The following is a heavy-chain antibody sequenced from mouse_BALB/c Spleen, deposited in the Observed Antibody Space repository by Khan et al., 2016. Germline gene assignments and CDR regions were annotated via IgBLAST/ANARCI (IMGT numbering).Heavy chain of an antibody. D-gene: IGHD1-1*01. CDR2: INTYSGES. J-gene: IGHJ1*01. V-gene: IGHV9-3-1*01. CDR3: ARYRYYYGSSRYFDV. CDR1: GYTFTNYG. Sequence: QVQLQQSGPELKKPGKTVKISCKASGYTFTNYGMNWVKQAPGKGLKWMGWINTYSGESTYADDFKGRFAFSLKTSANTAYLQINNLKNEDTATYFCARYRYYYGSSRYFDVWGAGTTVTVSS.